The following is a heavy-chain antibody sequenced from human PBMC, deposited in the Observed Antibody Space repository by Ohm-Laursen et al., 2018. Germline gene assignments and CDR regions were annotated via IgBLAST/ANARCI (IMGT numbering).Heavy chain of an antibody. CDR2: INPNSGGT. CDR3: ARTGRAVVTAIYF. Sequence: GSSVKVSCKASGYTFTGYYMHWVRQAPGQGLEWMGWINPNSGGTNYAQKFQGRVTMTRDTSISTAYMELSRLRSDDTAVYYCARTGRAVVTAIYFWGQGTLVTVSS. J-gene: IGHJ4*02. CDR1: GYTFTGYY. D-gene: IGHD2-21*02. V-gene: IGHV1-2*02.